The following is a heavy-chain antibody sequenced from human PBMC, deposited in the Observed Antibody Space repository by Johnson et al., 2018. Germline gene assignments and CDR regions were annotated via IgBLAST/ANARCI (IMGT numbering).Heavy chain of an antibody. CDR2: ISWNGHTR. J-gene: IGHJ1*01. CDR1: GFTFDNYA. CDR3: AKDDRPTLRPAAYFQH. D-gene: IGHD2-15*01. V-gene: IGHV3-9*01. Sequence: VQLQESGGGLVQPGRSLRLSCAASGFTFDNYAMHWVRRTPGKGLEWVSVISWNGHTRGYADYVKGRFTVSRDNAKNSLYLQMNSLRVEDTAVYYCAKDDRPTLRPAAYFQHWGQGTLVTVSS.